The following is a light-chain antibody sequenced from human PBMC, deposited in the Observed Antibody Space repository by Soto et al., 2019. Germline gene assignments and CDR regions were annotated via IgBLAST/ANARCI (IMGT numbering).Light chain of an antibody. CDR2: DAS. CDR1: QDISNY. V-gene: IGKV1-33*01. Sequence: DIQMNQSPSSLSASVGDRVTITCQASQDISNYLNWYQQKPGKAPKLLIYDASNLETGVPSRFSGSGSGTDFTFTISSLQPEDIATYYCQQYDNLPPFTFGPGTKVDIK. J-gene: IGKJ3*01. CDR3: QQYDNLPPFT.